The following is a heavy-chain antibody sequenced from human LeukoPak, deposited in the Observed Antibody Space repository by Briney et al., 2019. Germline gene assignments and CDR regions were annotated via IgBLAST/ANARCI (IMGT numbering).Heavy chain of an antibody. CDR1: GYTFTGYY. V-gene: IGHV1-2*02. J-gene: IGHJ6*02. Sequence: ASVKVSCKASGYTFTGYYMHWVRQAPGQGLEWMGWINPNSGGTNYAQKFQGRVTMTRDTSTSTAYMELSRLRSDDTAVYYCARFSGYYYYYGMDVWGQGTTVTVSS. CDR3: ARFSGYYYYYGMDV. CDR2: INPNSGGT. D-gene: IGHD3-10*01.